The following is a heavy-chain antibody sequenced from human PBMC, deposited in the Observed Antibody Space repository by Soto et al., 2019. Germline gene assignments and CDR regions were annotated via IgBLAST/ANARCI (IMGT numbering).Heavy chain of an antibody. Sequence: SETLSLTCTVSGGSISSYYWSWIRQPPGKGLEWIGYIYYSGSTNYNPSLKSRVTISVDTSKNQFSLELSSVTAADTAVYYCARHNYYGSGTIDYWGQGTLVTVSS. V-gene: IGHV4-59*08. D-gene: IGHD3-10*01. CDR1: GGSISSYY. J-gene: IGHJ4*02. CDR3: ARHNYYGSGTIDY. CDR2: IYYSGST.